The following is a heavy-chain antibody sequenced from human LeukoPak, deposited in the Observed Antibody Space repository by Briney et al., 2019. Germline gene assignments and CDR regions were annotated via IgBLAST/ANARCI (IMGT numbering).Heavy chain of an antibody. Sequence: GGSLRLSCTGSGFNFNMFAMNWVRQAPGQGLEWVSGLSRGGGSTNYAESVKGRFTISRDKSKNTVFLQLNSLRPEDTAVYYCAKEQRIRHRSEGVCMEGYYFDYWGQGTLVTVSS. V-gene: IGHV3-23*01. CDR3: AKEQRIRHRSEGVCMEGYYFDY. CDR1: GFNFNMFA. D-gene: IGHD6-25*01. J-gene: IGHJ4*02. CDR2: LSRGGGST.